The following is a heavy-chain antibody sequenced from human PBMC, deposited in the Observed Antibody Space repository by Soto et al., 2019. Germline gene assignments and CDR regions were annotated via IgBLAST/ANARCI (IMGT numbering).Heavy chain of an antibody. J-gene: IGHJ5*02. CDR3: ARGDRFRCSGDRCFSDGLFMS. CDR2: INGSSSTM. D-gene: IGHD2-15*01. CDR1: GFTFGIYS. Sequence: GGSLRLSCAASGFTFGIYSMNWVRQAPGKGLEWISYINGSSSTMYYADSVKGRFIISRDNADNSLYPQMNSLRDGDTAVYYCARGDRFRCSGDRCFSDGLFMSWGQGTLVNVS. V-gene: IGHV3-48*02.